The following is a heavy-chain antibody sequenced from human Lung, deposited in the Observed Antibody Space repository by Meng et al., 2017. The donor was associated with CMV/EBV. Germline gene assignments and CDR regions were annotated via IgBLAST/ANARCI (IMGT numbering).Heavy chain of an antibody. CDR3: ARVEVGITSGDY. CDR1: GYTLTELS. J-gene: IGHJ4*02. V-gene: IGHV1-18*01. CDR2: INAYNGDT. Sequence: QVQWVQSGAEVKKPGASVKVSCKVSGYTLTELSMHWVRQAPGQGLEWMGWINAYNGDTNYAQTLQGRVTMTTDTSTSTAYMELRSLRSDDTAVYYCARVEVGITSGDYWGQGTLVTVSS. D-gene: IGHD1-26*01.